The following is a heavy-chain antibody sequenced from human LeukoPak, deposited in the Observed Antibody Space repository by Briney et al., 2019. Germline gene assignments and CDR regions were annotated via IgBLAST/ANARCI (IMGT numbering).Heavy chain of an antibody. Sequence: ASVKVSCKASGYTFTVYYMHWVRQAPGQGLEWMGRINPNNGGTNYAQKFQGRVTMTGDTSISTAYVELSSLRSDDTAVYYCTRESGSYHGNDYWGQGTLVTVSS. D-gene: IGHD1-26*01. CDR2: INPNNGGT. CDR3: TRESGSYHGNDY. CDR1: GYTFTVYY. J-gene: IGHJ4*02. V-gene: IGHV1-2*06.